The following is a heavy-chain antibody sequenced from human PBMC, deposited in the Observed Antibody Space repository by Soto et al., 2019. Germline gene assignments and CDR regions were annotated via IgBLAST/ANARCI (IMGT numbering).Heavy chain of an antibody. V-gene: IGHV3-33*01. CDR1: GFTFSSYG. CDR3: ARVGSHASTWNRGYYSYYMDV. D-gene: IGHD1-1*01. Sequence: QVQLVESGGGVVQPGRSLRLSCAASGFTFSSYGMHWVRQAPGKGLEWVAVIWYDGSNKYYADSVKGRFTISRDNSKNTLYLQMTSLRAGDTAVYYCARVGSHASTWNRGYYSYYMDVWGKGTTVTVSS. J-gene: IGHJ6*03. CDR2: IWYDGSNK.